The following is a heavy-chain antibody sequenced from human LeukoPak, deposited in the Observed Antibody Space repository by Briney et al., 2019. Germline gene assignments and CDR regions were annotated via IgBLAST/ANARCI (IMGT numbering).Heavy chain of an antibody. J-gene: IGHJ2*01. D-gene: IGHD4-17*01. Sequence: SETLSLTCTVSGGSISSSSYYWGWIRQPPGKGLEWIGSIYYSGSTYYNPSLKSRVTISVDTSKNQFSLKLSSVTAADTAVYYCARHAGDYVYFDLWGRGTLVTVSS. CDR1: GGSISSSSYY. CDR3: ARHAGDYVYFDL. CDR2: IYYSGST. V-gene: IGHV4-39*07.